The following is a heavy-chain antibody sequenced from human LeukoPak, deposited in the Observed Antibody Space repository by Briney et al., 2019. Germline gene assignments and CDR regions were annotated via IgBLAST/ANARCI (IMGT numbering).Heavy chain of an antibody. J-gene: IGHJ5*02. CDR2: IYYGGST. CDR1: GGSISSSSNY. CDR3: ARRGYSSVDNWFDP. D-gene: IGHD6-19*01. Sequence: SETLSLTCTVSGGSISSSSNYWVWIRQPPGKGLEWIGNIYYGGSTYYNPSLKSRVTISVDTSRTQFSLRLSSVTAADTAVYYCARRGYSSVDNWFDPRGQGTLVIVSS. V-gene: IGHV4-39*01.